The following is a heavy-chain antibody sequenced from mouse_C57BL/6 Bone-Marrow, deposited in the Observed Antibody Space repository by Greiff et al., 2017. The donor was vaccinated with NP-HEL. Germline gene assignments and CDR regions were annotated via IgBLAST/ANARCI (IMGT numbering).Heavy chain of an antibody. J-gene: IGHJ3*01. CDR3: ARIYDGPLEWFAY. CDR1: GFTFSDYG. CDR2: ISSGSSTI. V-gene: IGHV5-17*01. D-gene: IGHD2-3*01. Sequence: EVQGVESGGGLVKPGGSLKLSCAASGFTFSDYGMHWVRQAPEKGLEWVAYISSGSSTIYYADTVKGRFTISRDNAKNTLFLQMTSLRSEDTAMYYCARIYDGPLEWFAYWGQGTLVTVSA.